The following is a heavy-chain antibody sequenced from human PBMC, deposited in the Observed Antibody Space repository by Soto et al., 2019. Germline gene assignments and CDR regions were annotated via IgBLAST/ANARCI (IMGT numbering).Heavy chain of an antibody. CDR3: ARRHRYCSGSSCFLFDY. CDR2: IYDSGKT. Sequence: PSETLSLTCTVSGGSISSNYWSWIRQSPGKGQEWIGYIYDSGKTSYNPSLKSRVTISADMSKNQFSLWLSSVTAADTAVYYCARRHRYCSGSSCFLFDYWGPGILVTVSS. D-gene: IGHD2-15*01. CDR1: GGSISSNY. J-gene: IGHJ4*02. V-gene: IGHV4-59*08.